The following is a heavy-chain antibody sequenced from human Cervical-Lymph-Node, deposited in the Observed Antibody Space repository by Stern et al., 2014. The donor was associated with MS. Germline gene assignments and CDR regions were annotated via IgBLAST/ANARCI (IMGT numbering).Heavy chain of an antibody. CDR1: GYTFTTYY. J-gene: IGHJ4*02. CDR3: ARRGSYGDYVSDYLDY. CDR2: INPSCGSP. Sequence: QVQLVQSGAEVKKPGASVKVSCKASGYTFTTYYIHWVRQAPGQGLEWMGIINPSCGSPIYEQKFQGRVAMTRDTATSTVYMELSSLRSEDTAVYYCARRGSYGDYVSDYLDYWGQGTLVTVSS. V-gene: IGHV1-46*03. D-gene: IGHD4-17*01.